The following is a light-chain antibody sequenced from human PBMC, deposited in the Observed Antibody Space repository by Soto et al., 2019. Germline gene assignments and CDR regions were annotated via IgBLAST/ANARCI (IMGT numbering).Light chain of an antibody. CDR3: SSYTSRSTLV. J-gene: IGLJ2*01. V-gene: IGLV2-14*01. CDR1: SSDIGGYNY. Sequence: QSALTQPASVSGSPGQSITISCTGTSSDIGGYNYVSWYQQHPGKAPKLMIYEVSHRPSGVSNRFSGSKSGNTASLTISGLQAEDEADYYCSSYTSRSTLVFGGGTKVTV. CDR2: EVS.